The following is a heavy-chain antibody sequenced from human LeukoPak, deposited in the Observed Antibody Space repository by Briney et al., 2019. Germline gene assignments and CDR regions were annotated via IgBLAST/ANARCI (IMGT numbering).Heavy chain of an antibody. CDR3: ARGGYYPDY. D-gene: IGHD1-26*01. CDR1: GFTFSSYG. CDR2: IWYDGSNK. J-gene: IGHJ4*02. V-gene: IGHV3-33*01. Sequence: GGALRLSCAASGFTFSSYGMHWVRQAPGKGLEWVAVIWYDGSNKYYADSVKGRFTISRDNAKNSLHLQMNSLRAEDTAVYYCARGGYYPDYWGQGTLVTVAS.